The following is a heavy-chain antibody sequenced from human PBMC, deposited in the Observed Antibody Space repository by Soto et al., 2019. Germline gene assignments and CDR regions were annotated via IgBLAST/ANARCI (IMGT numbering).Heavy chain of an antibody. J-gene: IGHJ3*02. D-gene: IGHD1-1*01. Sequence: PAESLRPSYKRSAFTIRDCSLHRYRQAAGWGLEYVSAISYKGETTNYANTVKVRFNISRDNSKNTLYLQMGILRAEDMAVYYCSRVSGLGQAAFDIWGQGT. CDR1: AFTIRDCS. CDR2: ISYKGETT. CDR3: SRVSGLGQAAFDI. V-gene: IGHV3-64*01.